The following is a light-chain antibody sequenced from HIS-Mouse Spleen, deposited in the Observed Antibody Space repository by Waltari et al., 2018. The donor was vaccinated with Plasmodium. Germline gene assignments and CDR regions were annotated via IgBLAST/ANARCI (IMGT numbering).Light chain of an antibody. Sequence: SYELTQPPSVSVSPGHPARITFSVVALPTNYSYSYQQKSGQAPVLVIYEDSKRPPGIPERFAGSSSGTMATLTISGAQVEDEADYYCYSTDSSGNHRVFGGGTKLTVL. CDR1: ALPTNY. V-gene: IGLV3-10*01. J-gene: IGLJ3*02. CDR2: EDS. CDR3: YSTDSSGNHRV.